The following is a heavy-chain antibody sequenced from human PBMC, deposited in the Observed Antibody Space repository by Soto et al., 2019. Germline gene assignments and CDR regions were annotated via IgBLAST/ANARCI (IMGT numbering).Heavy chain of an antibody. CDR2: IFSSGTT. Sequence: SETLSLTCTVSGDSISSCNKYWSWIRQAPGKGLEWIGYIFSSGTTYYNPSLKSRLTMSLDTSQNQFSLRLASVTDADSAVYYCARVPSPFDYYYAMDVWGQGTLVTVSS. V-gene: IGHV4-30-4*01. CDR1: GDSISSCNKY. D-gene: IGHD3-16*01. CDR3: ARVPSPFDYYYAMDV. J-gene: IGHJ6*02.